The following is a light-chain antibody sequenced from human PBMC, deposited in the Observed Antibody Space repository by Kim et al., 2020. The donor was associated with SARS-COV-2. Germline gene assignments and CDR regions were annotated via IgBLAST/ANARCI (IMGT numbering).Light chain of an antibody. CDR1: SSNIGNNY. Sequence: QSVLTQPPSVSAAPGQKVTISCSGSSSNIGNNYVSWYQQLPGTAPKLLIYDNNKRPSGIPDRFSGSKSGTSATLGITGLQTGDEADYYCGTWDSSLSADVVFGGGTQRTVL. V-gene: IGLV1-51*01. J-gene: IGLJ2*01. CDR2: DNN. CDR3: GTWDSSLSADVV.